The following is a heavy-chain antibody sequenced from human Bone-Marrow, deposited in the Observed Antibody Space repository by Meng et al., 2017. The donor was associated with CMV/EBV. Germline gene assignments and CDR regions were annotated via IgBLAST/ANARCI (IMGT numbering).Heavy chain of an antibody. J-gene: IGHJ3*02. CDR2: VSYDGGFK. Sequence: GESLKISCAASGFTFSNHAMHWVRQAPGKGLEWVAAVSYDGGFKKYADSVEGRFTISRDNSKNTLYLQMNSLRAEDTAVYYCAREITIFGVVIMRYDAFDIWGQGTMVTVSS. D-gene: IGHD3-3*01. V-gene: IGHV3-30*04. CDR1: GFTFSNHA. CDR3: AREITIFGVVIMRYDAFDI.